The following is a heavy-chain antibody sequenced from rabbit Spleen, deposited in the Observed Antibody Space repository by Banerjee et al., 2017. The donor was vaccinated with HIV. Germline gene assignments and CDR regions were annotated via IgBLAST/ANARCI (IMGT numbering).Heavy chain of an antibody. CDR1: GFSFSNNYW. CDR2: IGGSGTT. CDR3: ARDLVAVIGWNFNL. D-gene: IGHD1-1*01. V-gene: IGHV1S40*01. Sequence: QSLEESGGDLVKPGASLTLTCTASGFSFSNNYWIYWVRQAPGKGLEWITWIGGSGTTYYASWAKGRFTISKTSSTTVTLQMTSLTAADTATYFCARDLVAVIGWNFNLWGQGTLVTVS. J-gene: IGHJ4*01.